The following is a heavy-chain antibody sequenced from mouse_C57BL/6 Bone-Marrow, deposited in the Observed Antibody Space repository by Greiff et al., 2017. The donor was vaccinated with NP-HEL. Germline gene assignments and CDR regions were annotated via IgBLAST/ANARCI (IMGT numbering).Heavy chain of an antibody. CDR2: IYPGDGDT. CDR3: ARGAY. Sequence: QVQLKQSGAELVKPGASVKISCKASGYEFSNYWMNWVKQRPGKGLEWIGQIYPGDGDTNYNGQFKDKATLTADKSSSTAYMQLSRLTSEDSAVYCCARGAYWGQGTLVTVSA. J-gene: IGHJ3*01. CDR1: GYEFSNYW. V-gene: IGHV1-80*01.